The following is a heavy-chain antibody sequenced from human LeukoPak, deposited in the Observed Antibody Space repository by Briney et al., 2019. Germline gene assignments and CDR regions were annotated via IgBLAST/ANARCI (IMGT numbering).Heavy chain of an antibody. D-gene: IGHD2-2*03. CDR3: ARLGYCSSTSCPDFDY. V-gene: IGHV1-2*02. CDR1: GYTFTGYY. CDR2: INPNSGDT. Sequence: ASVKVSCKASGYTFTGYYMHWVRQAPGQGLEWMGWINPNSGDTNYAQKFQGRVTMTRDTSINTAYMELSRLRSDDPAVYYCARLGYCSSTSCPDFDYWGQGTLVTVSS. J-gene: IGHJ4*02.